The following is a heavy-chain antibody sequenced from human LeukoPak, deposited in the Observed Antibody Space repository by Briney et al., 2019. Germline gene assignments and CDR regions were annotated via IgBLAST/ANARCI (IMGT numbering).Heavy chain of an antibody. J-gene: IGHJ5*02. CDR2: TYYRSKWYN. Sequence: TLSLTCAISGDSVSSNSAAWNWIRQSPSRGLEWLGRTYYRSKWYNDYAVSVESRITINPDTSKDQFSLQLNSVTPEDTAVYYCARDRHYGDPNWFDPWGQGTLVTVSS. CDR1: GDSVSSNSAA. CDR3: ARDRHYGDPNWFDP. V-gene: IGHV6-1*01. D-gene: IGHD4-17*01.